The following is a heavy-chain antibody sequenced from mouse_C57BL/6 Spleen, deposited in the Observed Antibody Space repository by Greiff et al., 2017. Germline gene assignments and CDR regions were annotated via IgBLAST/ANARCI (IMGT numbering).Heavy chain of an antibody. CDR3: ARTSTMVTGFDY. V-gene: IGHV1-53*01. CDR2: INPSNGGT. Sequence: VQLQQPGTELVKPGASVKLSCKASGYTFTSYWMHWVKQRPEQGLEWIGNINPSNGGTNYNEKFKSKATLTVDKSSSTAYMQLSSLTSEDSAVYYCARTSTMVTGFDYWGQGTTLTVSS. D-gene: IGHD2-2*01. J-gene: IGHJ2*01. CDR1: GYTFTSYW.